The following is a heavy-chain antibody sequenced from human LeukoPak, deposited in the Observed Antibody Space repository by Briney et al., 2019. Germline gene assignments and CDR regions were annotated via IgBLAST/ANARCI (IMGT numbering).Heavy chain of an antibody. CDR2: ISAYNGNT. CDR3: ARHHVSRYSSGWYPFDY. D-gene: IGHD6-19*01. J-gene: IGHJ4*02. CDR1: GYTFTSYG. Sequence: ASVKVSCKASGYTFTSYGISWVRQAPGQGLEWMGWISAYNGNTNYAQKLQGRVTMTTDTSTSTAYMELRSLRSDDTAVYYCARHHVSRYSSGWYPFDYWGQGTLVTVSS. V-gene: IGHV1-18*01.